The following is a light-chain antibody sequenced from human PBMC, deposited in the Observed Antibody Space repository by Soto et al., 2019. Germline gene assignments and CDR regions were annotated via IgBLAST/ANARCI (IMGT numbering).Light chain of an antibody. V-gene: IGKV4-1*01. CDR3: QQYYSTPLT. Sequence: DIVMTQSPDSLAVSLGERATINCKSSQRVLYSSNNKNYLAWYQQKPGQPPKLLIYWAPTRESGVPDRFSGSGSGTDFTLTISSLQAEDGAVYYCQQYYSTPLTFGPGTRVAIK. CDR1: QRVLYSSNNKNY. CDR2: WAP. J-gene: IGKJ3*01.